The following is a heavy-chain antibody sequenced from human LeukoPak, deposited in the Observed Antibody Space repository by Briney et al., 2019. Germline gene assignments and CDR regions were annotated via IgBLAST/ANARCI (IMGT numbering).Heavy chain of an antibody. J-gene: IGHJ5*02. D-gene: IGHD3-10*01. CDR2: INHSGST. CDR1: GGSFSGYY. CDR3: AGGPGGWYNWFDP. V-gene: IGHV4-34*01. Sequence: SETLSLTCAVYGGSFSGYYWSWIRQPPGKGLEWIGEINHSGSTNYNPSLKSRVTISVDTSKNQFSLKLSSVTAADTAVYYCAGGPGGWYNWFDPWGQGTLVTVSS.